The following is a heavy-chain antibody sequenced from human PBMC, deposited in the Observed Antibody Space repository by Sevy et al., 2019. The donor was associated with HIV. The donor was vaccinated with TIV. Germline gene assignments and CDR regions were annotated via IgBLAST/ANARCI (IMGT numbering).Heavy chain of an antibody. D-gene: IGHD2-15*01. CDR1: GFAFSDYA. CDR2: ISYAGDNK. Sequence: GGSLRLSCAASGFAFSDYAMHWVRQAPGKGLEWVAAISYAGDNKYFADSVKGRFTVSKDNSKNTLYLEMNSLRAEDTAMYYCAKADADCSGGTCYTAHYYYDMDFWGRGATVTVSS. V-gene: IGHV3-30*18. CDR3: AKADADCSGGTCYTAHYYYDMDF. J-gene: IGHJ6*02.